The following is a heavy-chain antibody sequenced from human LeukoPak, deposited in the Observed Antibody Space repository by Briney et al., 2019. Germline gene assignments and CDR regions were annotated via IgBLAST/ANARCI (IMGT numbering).Heavy chain of an antibody. V-gene: IGHV3-23*01. CDR2: ISGSGGST. J-gene: IGHJ3*01. D-gene: IGHD6-13*01. CDR3: AKDHSSSP. CDR1: GFTLSNAW. Sequence: PGGSLRLSCAASGFTLSNAWMTWVRQAPGKGLEWVSGISGSGGSTYYADSVKGRFTISRDNSKNTLYLQMNSLRAEDTAVYYCAKDHSSSPWGQGTMVTVSS.